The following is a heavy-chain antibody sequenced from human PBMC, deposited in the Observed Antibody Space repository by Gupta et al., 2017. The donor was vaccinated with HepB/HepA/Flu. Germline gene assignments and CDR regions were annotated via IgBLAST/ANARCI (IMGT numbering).Heavy chain of an antibody. CDR3: GRWGPMYYYMDV. V-gene: IGHV1-18*01. D-gene: IGHD2-2*01. CDR1: GYTFTSYG. J-gene: IGHJ6*03. CDR2: ISAYNGKT. Sequence: QVQLVPSGGEDKNPGASVKLSCKASGYTFTSYGFTWVRQAPGQGLEWIGWISAYNGKTDYAQKFQGRVTMTTETSTSTAYMELRSLRSDDTAVYYCGRWGPMYYYMDVWGKGTTVSVSS.